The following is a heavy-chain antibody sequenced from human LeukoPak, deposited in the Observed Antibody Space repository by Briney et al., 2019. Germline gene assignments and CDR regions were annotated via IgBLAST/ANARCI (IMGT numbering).Heavy chain of an antibody. CDR3: ARGPGDWSGISWFDP. V-gene: IGHV4-61*02. D-gene: IGHD3-3*01. CDR1: GGSISSGSYY. J-gene: IGHJ5*02. Sequence: SETLSLTCTVSGGSISSGSYYWSWIRQPAGKGLEWIGRIYTRGSTNYNPSLKSRVTISVDTSKNQFSLKLSSVTAADTAVYYCARGPGDWSGISWFDPWGQGTLVTVSS. CDR2: IYTRGST.